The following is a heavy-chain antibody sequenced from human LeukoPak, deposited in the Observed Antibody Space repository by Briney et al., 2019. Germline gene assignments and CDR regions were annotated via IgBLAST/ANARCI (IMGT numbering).Heavy chain of an antibody. Sequence: PGGSLRLSCTASGFIFSNYAMSWVRQAPGKGLEWVSAISNSGDSTYYPDSVKGRFTISRDNSKNTLYLQMNSLRAEDTAVYYCAKDPGSKGPAARFDYWGQGTLVTVSS. CDR1: GFIFSNYA. D-gene: IGHD2-2*01. CDR3: AKDPGSKGPAARFDY. CDR2: ISNSGDST. J-gene: IGHJ4*02. V-gene: IGHV3-23*01.